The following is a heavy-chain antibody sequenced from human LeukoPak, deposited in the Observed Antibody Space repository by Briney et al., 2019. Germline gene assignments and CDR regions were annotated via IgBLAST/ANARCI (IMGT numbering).Heavy chain of an antibody. Sequence: SETLSLTCSVSGGSISSYYWSWIRQPPGKGLEWIGYIYYSGSTNYNPSLKSRVTISVDTSKNQFSLKLSSVTAADTAVYYCARAYCSGGSCYSSRGMFDPWGQGTLVTVSS. J-gene: IGHJ5*02. CDR2: IYYSGST. V-gene: IGHV4-59*01. CDR1: GGSISSYY. CDR3: ARAYCSGGSCYSSRGMFDP. D-gene: IGHD2-15*01.